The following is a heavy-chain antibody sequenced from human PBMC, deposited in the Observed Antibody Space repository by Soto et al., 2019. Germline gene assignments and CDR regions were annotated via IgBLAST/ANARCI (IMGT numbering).Heavy chain of an antibody. Sequence: GGSLRLSCAASGFAFSSYGMSWVRQAPGKGLEWVSGISGSGGSTYYADSVKGRFTISRDNSKNTLYLQMNSLRDKDTAVYHCAKVSSSASYDAFDIWGQGTLVPSPQ. CDR2: ISGSGGST. CDR1: GFAFSSYG. J-gene: IGHJ3*02. V-gene: IGHV3-23*01. D-gene: IGHD6-25*01. CDR3: AKVSSSASYDAFDI.